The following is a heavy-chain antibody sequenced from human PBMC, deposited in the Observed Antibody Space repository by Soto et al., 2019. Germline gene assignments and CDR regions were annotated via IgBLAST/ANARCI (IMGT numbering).Heavy chain of an antibody. CDR1: GGSISSYY. V-gene: IGHV4-4*07. J-gene: IGHJ6*02. CDR3: ARENSNYYYYYYGMDV. CDR2: IYTSGST. Sequence: QVQLQESGPGLVKPSETLSLTCTVSGGSISSYYWSWIRQPAGKGLEWIGRIYTSGSTNYNPSLKRRGTTSVDTSKNHYSLKLSSVTAADTAVYYCARENSNYYYYYYGMDVWGQGTTVTVSS. D-gene: IGHD4-4*01.